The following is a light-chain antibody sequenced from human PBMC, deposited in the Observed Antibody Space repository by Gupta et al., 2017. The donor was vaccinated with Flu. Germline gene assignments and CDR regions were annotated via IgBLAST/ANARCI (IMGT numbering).Light chain of an antibody. CDR2: DVN. CDR1: TSDVGNFNL. CDR3: CSDAGGSSYV. Sequence: SARTQPASVSGSPRQSIILSCTGTTSDVGNFNLVSWYQQFPGKAPKLIIFDVNKRPPGVADRFSGSKSGNTASLTICGHETEEEDDYCCCSDAGGSSYVFGTGTEVTVL. J-gene: IGLJ1*01. V-gene: IGLV2-23*02.